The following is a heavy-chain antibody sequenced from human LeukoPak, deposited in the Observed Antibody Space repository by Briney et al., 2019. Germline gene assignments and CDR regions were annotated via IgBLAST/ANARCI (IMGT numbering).Heavy chain of an antibody. V-gene: IGHV1-3*01. CDR3: ARGLVWGSYRYFDY. CDR1: GYTFTSYA. D-gene: IGHD3-16*02. Sequence: ASVKVSCEASGYTFTSYAMHWVRQAPGQRLEWMGWINAGNGNTKYSQKFQGRVTITRDTSASAAYMELSSLRSEDTAVHYCARGLVWGSYRYFDYWGQGTLVTVSS. J-gene: IGHJ4*02. CDR2: INAGNGNT.